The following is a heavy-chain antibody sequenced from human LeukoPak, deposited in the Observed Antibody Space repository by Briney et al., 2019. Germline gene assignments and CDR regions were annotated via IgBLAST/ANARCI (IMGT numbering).Heavy chain of an antibody. CDR3: ARDQDPHDSGGKCGPKISTRYYYYGMDV. CDR2: IYTSGST. Sequence: SETLSLTRAVSGGSISSYYWSWSRPPAGTGLGWVGRIYTSGSTNYNPSLKSRVTKSVDTSKNQVSLKLSSVTAADTPVYYCARDQDPHDSGGKCGPKISTRYYYYGMDVWGKGATVTV. D-gene: IGHD4-23*01. CDR1: GGSISSYY. V-gene: IGHV4-4*07. J-gene: IGHJ6*04.